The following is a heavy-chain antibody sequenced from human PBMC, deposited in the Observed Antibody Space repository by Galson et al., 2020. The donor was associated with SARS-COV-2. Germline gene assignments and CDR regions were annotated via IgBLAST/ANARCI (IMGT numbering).Heavy chain of an antibody. D-gene: IGHD5-12*01. V-gene: IGHV4-31*03. Sequence: SETLSLTCTVSGGSISSGGYYWSWIRQHPGKGLEWIGHIYYSGSIYYNPSLKSRVTISVDTSKNQLSLKLSSVTAADTAVYYCARITVATVRDYYDYGMAVWRQGTTVTVSS. J-gene: IGHJ6*02. CDR3: ARITVATVRDYYDYGMAV. CDR1: GGSISSGGYY. CDR2: IYYSGSI.